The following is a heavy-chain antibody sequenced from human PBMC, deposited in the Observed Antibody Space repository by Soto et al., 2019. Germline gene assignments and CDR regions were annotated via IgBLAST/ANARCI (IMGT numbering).Heavy chain of an antibody. V-gene: IGHV4-59*01. J-gene: IGHJ4*02. CDR1: GGSISSYY. Sequence: SETLSLTCTVSGGSISSYYWSWIRQPPGKGLEWIGYIYYSGSTNYNPSLKSRVTISVDTSKNQFSLKLSSVTAADTAVYYCARGSRWLQIFDYWGQGTLVTVSS. D-gene: IGHD5-12*01. CDR2: IYYSGST. CDR3: ARGSRWLQIFDY.